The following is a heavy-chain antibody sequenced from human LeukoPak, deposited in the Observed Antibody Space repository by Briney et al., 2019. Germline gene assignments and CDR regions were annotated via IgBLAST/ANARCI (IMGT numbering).Heavy chain of an antibody. CDR3: ARGIYSSGWHDY. CDR2: MYYSGST. J-gene: IGHJ4*02. CDR1: GGSFSGYY. Sequence: PSETLSLTCAVYGGSFSGYYWSWIRQPPGKGLEWIGSMYYSGSTYYNPSLKSRVTISVDTSKNQFSLKMSSVTAADAAVYYCARGIYSSGWHDYWGQGTLVTVSS. V-gene: IGHV4-34*01. D-gene: IGHD6-19*01.